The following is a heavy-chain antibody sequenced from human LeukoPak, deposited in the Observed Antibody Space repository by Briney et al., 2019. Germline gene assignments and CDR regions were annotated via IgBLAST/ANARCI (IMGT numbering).Heavy chain of an antibody. CDR2: ISAYNGNT. CDR1: GYAFTSYG. Sequence: ASVKVSCKASGYAFTSYGISWVRQAPGEGLEWMGWISAYNGNTNYAQKLQGRVTMTTDTSTSTAYMELRSLRSDDTAVYYCAREGTTPYYFDYWGQGTLVTVSS. J-gene: IGHJ4*02. V-gene: IGHV1-18*04. D-gene: IGHD2-2*01. CDR3: AREGTTPYYFDY.